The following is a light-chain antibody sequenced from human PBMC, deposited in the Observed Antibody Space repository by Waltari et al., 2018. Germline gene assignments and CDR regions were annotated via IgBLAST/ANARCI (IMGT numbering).Light chain of an antibody. J-gene: IGKJ5*01. Sequence: EVVLTQSPATLSLSPGERATLSCRASQSVSNSLAWYRQKHGQAPSLLIYDASTRAAGIPDRFSGSGAETDFTLTIISLGPEDFAGYYCQLRTGWPMTFGQGTRLEIK. CDR2: DAS. V-gene: IGKV3-11*01. CDR3: QLRTGWPMT. CDR1: QSVSNS.